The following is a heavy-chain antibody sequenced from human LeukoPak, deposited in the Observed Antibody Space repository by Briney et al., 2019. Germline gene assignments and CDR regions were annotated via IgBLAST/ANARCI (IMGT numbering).Heavy chain of an antibody. Sequence: ASVKVSCKASGYSVTVDYMHWVRQAPGQGLEWMGWINANSGVTNYAQKFQGSVTMTRDTSISTAYMELRRLRSDDAAVDYCATAAGRGLDLHYWGQGTLVTVSS. D-gene: IGHD3/OR15-3a*01. CDR1: GYSVTVDY. V-gene: IGHV1-2*02. J-gene: IGHJ4*02. CDR2: INANSGVT. CDR3: ATAAGRGLDLHY.